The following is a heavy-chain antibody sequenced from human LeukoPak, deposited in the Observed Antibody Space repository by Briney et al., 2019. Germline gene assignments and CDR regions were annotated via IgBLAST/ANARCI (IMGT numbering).Heavy chain of an antibody. CDR3: ARGNYYYDSSGYYDY. V-gene: IGHV3-7*01. CDR2: IKQDGSEK. J-gene: IGHJ4*02. CDR1: GFTFSSYW. D-gene: IGHD3-22*01. Sequence: PGGSLRLSCAASGFTFSSYWMSWVRQAPGKGLEWVANIKQDGSEKYYVDSVKGRFTISRDNAKNSLYLQMNSLRAEDTAVYYCARGNYYYDSSGYYDYWGQGTLVTVSS.